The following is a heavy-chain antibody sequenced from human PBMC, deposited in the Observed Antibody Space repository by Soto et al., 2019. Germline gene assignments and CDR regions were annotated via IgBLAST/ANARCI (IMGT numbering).Heavy chain of an antibody. J-gene: IGHJ6*01. CDR1: GYSFTSYW. Sequence: GQSLKISWKGSGYSFTSYWIGWVRQMPGKGLEWMGIIYPGDSDTRYSPSFQGQVTISADKSISTAYLQWSSLKASDTAMYYCATRGRSSSWYGDYYYGMDVWKQGTTVSVSS. CDR2: IYPGDSDT. CDR3: ATRGRSSSWYGDYYYGMDV. V-gene: IGHV5-51*01. D-gene: IGHD6-13*01.